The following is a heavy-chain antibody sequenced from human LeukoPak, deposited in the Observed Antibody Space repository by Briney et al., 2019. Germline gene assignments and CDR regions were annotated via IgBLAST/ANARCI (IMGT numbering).Heavy chain of an antibody. J-gene: IGHJ4*02. V-gene: IGHV4-61*02. D-gene: IGHD5-24*01. Sequence: PSQTLSLTCTVSGGSINSGDYYWSWIRQPAGKGLERIGRVYTSGNTLYNPSLKSRVAISIDRSKNQFSLKLTSVTAADTALYHCARGGTIFTFFDYWGQGIVVTVSS. CDR2: VYTSGNT. CDR3: ARGGTIFTFFDY. CDR1: GGSINSGDYY.